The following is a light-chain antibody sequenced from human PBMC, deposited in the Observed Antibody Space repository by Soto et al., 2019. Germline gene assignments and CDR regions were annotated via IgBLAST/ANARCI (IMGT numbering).Light chain of an antibody. J-gene: IGKJ5*01. CDR3: QHYENLPT. CDR1: QDISNY. CDR2: GAS. Sequence: DIQMTQSRSSLSASVGCRVTINCQASQDISNYLNWYQHKPGKVPKLLIYGASNLEAGVPSRFRGSGSGTDFTFTISRLKPEDIATYYCQHYENLPTFGQGTRLEIK. V-gene: IGKV1-33*01.